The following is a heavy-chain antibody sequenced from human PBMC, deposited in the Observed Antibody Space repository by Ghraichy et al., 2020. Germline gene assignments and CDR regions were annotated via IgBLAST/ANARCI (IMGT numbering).Heavy chain of an antibody. CDR3: ASLIAASDHWYFHL. V-gene: IGHV4-39*07. J-gene: IGHJ2*01. D-gene: IGHD6-6*01. CDR2: IFYSGTT. CDR1: GGSISNSYYY. Sequence: SETLSLTCTVSGGSISNSYYYWGWIRQPPGKGLEWIGNIFYSGTTYYNPSLRGRVAVSVDTSKKQFSLKLSSVTAADTAVYYCASLIAASDHWYFHLWGRGTMVTVSS.